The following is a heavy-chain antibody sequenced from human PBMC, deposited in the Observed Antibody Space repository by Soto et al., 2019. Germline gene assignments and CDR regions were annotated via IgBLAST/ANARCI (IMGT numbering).Heavy chain of an antibody. V-gene: IGHV3-9*01. CDR2: IRWNSGSI. CDR3: AKDVLRFLGGWFDP. CDR1: GFTFDDYA. J-gene: IGHJ5*02. Sequence: EVQLVESGGGLVQPGRSLRLSCAASGFTFDDYAMHWVRQAPGKGLEWVSGIRWNSGSIGYADSVKGRFTISRDNAKNSLYLQMNSLRAEDTALYYCAKDVLRFLGGWFDPWGQGTLVTVSS. D-gene: IGHD3-3*01.